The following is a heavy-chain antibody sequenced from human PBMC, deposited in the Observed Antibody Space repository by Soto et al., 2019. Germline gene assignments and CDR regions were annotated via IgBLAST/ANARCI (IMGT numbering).Heavy chain of an antibody. J-gene: IGHJ6*03. V-gene: IGHV3-48*01. D-gene: IGHD4-4*01. Sequence: GGSLRLSCAASGFTLSSYSVNWVRQAPGKGLEWVSYISYGSSTIYYADSVKGRFTISRDTAKNSLYLQMNSLRAEDTAVYYCARDYSNYDRYYYYMDVWGKGTTVTVSS. CDR3: ARDYSNYDRYYYYMDV. CDR2: ISYGSSTI. CDR1: GFTLSSYS.